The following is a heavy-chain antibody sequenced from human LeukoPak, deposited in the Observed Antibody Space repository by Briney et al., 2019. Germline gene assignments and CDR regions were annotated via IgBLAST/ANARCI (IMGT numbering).Heavy chain of an antibody. CDR2: ISSSSSYI. D-gene: IGHD2-2*01. CDR3: ARDSPHIVVVPAAD. J-gene: IGHJ4*02. V-gene: IGHV3-21*01. CDR1: GFTSSSYS. Sequence: GGSLRLSSAASGFTSSSYSMNWVRQAPGKGLEWVSSISSSSSYIYYADSVKGRFTISRDNAKNSLYLQMNSLRAEDTAVYYCARDSPHIVVVPAADWGQGTLVTVSS.